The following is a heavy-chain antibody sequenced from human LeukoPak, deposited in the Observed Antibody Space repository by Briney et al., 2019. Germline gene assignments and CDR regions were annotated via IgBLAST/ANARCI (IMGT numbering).Heavy chain of an antibody. CDR3: AKDFYDFWSGYPNWFDP. CDR2: ISGSGGST. D-gene: IGHD3-3*01. CDR1: GFTFSSYA. J-gene: IGHJ5*02. Sequence: PGGSLRLSCAASGFTFSSYAMSWVRQAPGKGLEWVSAISGSGGSTYYADSVKGRFTISRDNSKNTLYLQMNSLRAEDTAVYYRAKDFYDFWSGYPNWFDPWGQGTLVTVSS. V-gene: IGHV3-23*01.